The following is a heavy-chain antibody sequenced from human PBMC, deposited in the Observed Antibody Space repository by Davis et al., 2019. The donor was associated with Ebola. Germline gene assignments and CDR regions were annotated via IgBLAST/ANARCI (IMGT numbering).Heavy chain of an antibody. J-gene: IGHJ5*02. D-gene: IGHD3-3*01. CDR3: AKDFTIST. V-gene: IGHV3-48*04. CDR1: GFTFSSYS. Sequence: PGGSLRLSCAASGFTFSSYSMNWVRQAPGKGLEWVSYISSSSSTIYYADSVKGRFTISRDNSKNTLYLEMNSVRAEDTAIYYCAKDFTISTWGQGTLVTVSS. CDR2: ISSSSSTI.